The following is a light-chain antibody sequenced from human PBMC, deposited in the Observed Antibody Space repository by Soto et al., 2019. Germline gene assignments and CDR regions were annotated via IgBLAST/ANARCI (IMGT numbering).Light chain of an antibody. CDR3: QQYGTSPLMYT. V-gene: IGKV3-20*01. Sequence: EIVLTQSPGALSLSPGERATLSCRASQSVTSSYLAWYQQKPGQAPRLLIYGASIMATDVPGRSSGSGSGTDFTLTITRLEPEDVAVYYCQQYGTSPLMYTFGQGTKLSIK. CDR1: QSVTSSY. CDR2: GAS. J-gene: IGKJ2*01.